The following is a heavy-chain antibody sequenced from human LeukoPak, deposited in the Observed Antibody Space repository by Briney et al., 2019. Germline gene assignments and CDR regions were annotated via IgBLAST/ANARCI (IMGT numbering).Heavy chain of an antibody. D-gene: IGHD5-12*01. CDR2: IIPIFGTA. Sequence: ASVKVSCKASGGTVSSYAISWVRQAPGQGLEWRGGIIPIFGTANYAQKFQGRVTITADKSTSTAYMELSSLRSEATAVYYCARVKPLLRGYSGYDLGVYYFDYWGQGTLVTVSS. V-gene: IGHV1-69*06. J-gene: IGHJ4*02. CDR3: ARVKPLLRGYSGYDLGVYYFDY. CDR1: GGTVSSYA.